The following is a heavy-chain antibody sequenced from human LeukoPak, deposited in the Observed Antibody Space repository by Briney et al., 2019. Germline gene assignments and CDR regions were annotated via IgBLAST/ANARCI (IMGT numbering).Heavy chain of an antibody. J-gene: IGHJ3*02. CDR3: ARWRADPTIFGSLGRAFDI. Sequence: ASVKVSCKASGGTFSSYAISWVRQAPGQGLEWMGGIIPIFGTANYAQKFQGRATITTDESTSTAYMELSSLRSEDTAVYYCARWRADPTIFGSLGRAFDIWGQGTMVTVSS. D-gene: IGHD3-3*01. V-gene: IGHV1-69*05. CDR2: IIPIFGTA. CDR1: GGTFSSYA.